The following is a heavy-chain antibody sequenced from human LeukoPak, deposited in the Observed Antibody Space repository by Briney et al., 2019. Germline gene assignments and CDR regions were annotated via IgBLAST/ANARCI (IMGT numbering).Heavy chain of an antibody. V-gene: IGHV3-53*01. Sequence: GGSLRLSCAASGFTVSSNYMSWVRQAPGKGLEWVSVIYSGGSTYYADSVKGRFTISRDKSKNTLYLQMNSLRAEDTAVYYCARGVYSSSWAFDYWGQGTLVTVSS. CDR1: GFTVSSNY. CDR2: IYSGGST. D-gene: IGHD6-13*01. J-gene: IGHJ4*02. CDR3: ARGVYSSSWAFDY.